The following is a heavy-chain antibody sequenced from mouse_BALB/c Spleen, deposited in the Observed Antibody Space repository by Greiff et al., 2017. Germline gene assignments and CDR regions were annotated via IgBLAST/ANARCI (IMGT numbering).Heavy chain of an antibody. CDR1: VYSFTDYN. CDR2: IDPYNGGT. J-gene: IGHJ4*01. CDR3: ARSYRYDGYYYAMDY. V-gene: IGHV1S135*01. D-gene: IGHD2-14*01. Sequence: EVQRVESGPELVKPGASVKVSCKASVYSFTDYNMYWVKQSHGKSLEWIGYIDPYNGGTSYNQKFKGKSTLTVDKSSSTAFMHLNSLTSEDSAVYYCARSYRYDGYYYAMDYWGQGTSVTVSS.